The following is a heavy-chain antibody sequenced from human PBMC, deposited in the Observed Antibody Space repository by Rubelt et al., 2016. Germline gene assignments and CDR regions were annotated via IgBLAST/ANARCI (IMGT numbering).Heavy chain of an antibody. CDR2: INHSGST. Sequence: QVQLQQWGAGLLKPSETLSLTCAVYGGSFSGYYWSWIRQPPGKGLEWIGEINHSGSTNYNPSLKSRCTISVEPSKNQFSLKLSSVTAADTAVYYCARGRYCSSTSCYWGVDYWGQGTLVTVSS. CDR3: ARGRYCSSTSCYWGVDY. V-gene: IGHV4-34*01. CDR1: GGSFSGYY. D-gene: IGHD2-2*01. J-gene: IGHJ4*02.